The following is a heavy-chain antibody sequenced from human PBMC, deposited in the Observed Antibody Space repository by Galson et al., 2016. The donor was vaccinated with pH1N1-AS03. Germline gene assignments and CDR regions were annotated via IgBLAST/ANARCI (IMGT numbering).Heavy chain of an antibody. V-gene: IGHV3-30-3*02. CDR3: ARSPSSAWHNFDY. CDR1: GFAFSGYT. D-gene: IGHD6-19*01. CDR2: TSYNGRNK. J-gene: IGHJ4*02. Sequence: SLRLSCAASGFAFSGYTMHWVRQAPGKGLEWVAVTSYNGRNKYYTDSVQGRFSISRDNSKNALHLQMISLRDEDTAVYFCARSPSSAWHNFDYWGQGALVVVST.